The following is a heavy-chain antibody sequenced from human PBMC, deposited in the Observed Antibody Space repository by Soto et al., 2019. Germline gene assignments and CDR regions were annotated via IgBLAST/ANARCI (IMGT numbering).Heavy chain of an antibody. CDR1: GGTFSSYA. CDR3: AVEFSSSWTDAFDI. Sequence: AASVNVSCKASGGTFSSYAISWVRQAPGQGLEWMGGIIPIFGTANYAQKFQGRVTITADESTSTAYMELSSLRSEDTAVYYCAVEFSSSWTDAFDIWGQGTMVTVS. D-gene: IGHD6-13*01. CDR2: IIPIFGTA. V-gene: IGHV1-69*13. J-gene: IGHJ3*02.